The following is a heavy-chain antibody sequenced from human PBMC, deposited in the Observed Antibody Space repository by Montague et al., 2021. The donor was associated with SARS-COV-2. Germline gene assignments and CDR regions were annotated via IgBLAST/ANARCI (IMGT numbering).Heavy chain of an antibody. CDR1: GGSISSGSYY. Sequence: TLSLTCTVSGGSISSGSYYWSWIQQPAGKGLEWIGRIYTSGTTDYSFSLKSRVTISVDTPKNQFSLKLTSVTAADTAVYYCARAHSGSWAHLDNWGQGSLVTVSS. CDR3: ARAHSGSWAHLDN. D-gene: IGHD5-12*01. V-gene: IGHV4-61*02. CDR2: IYTSGTT. J-gene: IGHJ4*02.